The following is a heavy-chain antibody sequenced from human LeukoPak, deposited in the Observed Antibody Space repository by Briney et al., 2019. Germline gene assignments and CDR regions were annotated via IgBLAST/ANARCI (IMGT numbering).Heavy chain of an antibody. Sequence: PSETLSLTCTVSGGSISSYYWSWIRQPPGKGLEWIGYIYYSGSTNYNPSLKSRVTISVDTSKNQFSLKLSSVTAADTAVYYCARHAPPNYYGSGSYLGWFDPWGQGTLVTVSS. D-gene: IGHD3-10*01. V-gene: IGHV4-59*08. CDR1: GGSISSYY. CDR2: IYYSGST. CDR3: ARHAPPNYYGSGSYLGWFDP. J-gene: IGHJ5*02.